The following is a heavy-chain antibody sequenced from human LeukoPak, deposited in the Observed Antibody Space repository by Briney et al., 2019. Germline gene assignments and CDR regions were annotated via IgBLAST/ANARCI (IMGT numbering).Heavy chain of an antibody. CDR2: INWNGGST. J-gene: IGHJ4*02. CDR1: GFTFDDYG. D-gene: IGHD6-13*01. CDR3: ARGTLKAAATDFDY. Sequence: GGSLRLSCAASGFTFDDYGMSWVRQAPGKGLEWVSGINWNGGSTRYADSVKGRFTISRDNAKNSLYLQMNSLRAEDTALYYCARGTLKAAATDFDYWGQGTLVTVSS. V-gene: IGHV3-20*04.